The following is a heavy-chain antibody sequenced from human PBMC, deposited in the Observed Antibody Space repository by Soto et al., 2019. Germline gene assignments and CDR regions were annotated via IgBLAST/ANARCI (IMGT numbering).Heavy chain of an antibody. Sequence: ASVKVSCKASGYTFTGYYMHWVRQAPGQGLEWMGWINPNSGGTNYAQKFQGRVTMTRDTSISTAYMELSRLRSDDTAVYYCARVGAFRDIVVVPAATYYYYGMDVWGQGTTVTVSS. J-gene: IGHJ6*02. V-gene: IGHV1-2*02. CDR3: ARVGAFRDIVVVPAATYYYYGMDV. D-gene: IGHD2-2*01. CDR2: INPNSGGT. CDR1: GYTFTGYY.